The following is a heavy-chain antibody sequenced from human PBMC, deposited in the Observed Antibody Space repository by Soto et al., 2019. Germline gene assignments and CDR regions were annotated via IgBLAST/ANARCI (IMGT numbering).Heavy chain of an antibody. V-gene: IGHV1-3*01. CDR2: INAGNGNT. CDR1: GYTFTSYA. Sequence: GASVKVSCKASGYTFTSYAMNWVRQVPGQRLEWMGWINAGNGNTKYSQKYQGRVTITRDTSASTAYMELSSLRSEDTAVYYCARGLYSSSWPLDYWGQGTLVTVSS. CDR3: ARGLYSSSWPLDY. J-gene: IGHJ4*02. D-gene: IGHD6-13*01.